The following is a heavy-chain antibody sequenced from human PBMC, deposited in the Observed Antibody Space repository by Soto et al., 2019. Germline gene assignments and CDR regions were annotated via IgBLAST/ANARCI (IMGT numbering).Heavy chain of an antibody. D-gene: IGHD5-12*01. Sequence: QVQLVQSGAEVKKPGASVKVSCKASGYTFTGYYMHGVRQAPGPGLEWMGWINPNSGGTNYAQKFQGRVTMTRDTSISTAYMELSRLRSDDTAVYYCAREECQYSGYGVVWFDPWGQGTLVTVSS. CDR1: GYTFTGYY. J-gene: IGHJ5*02. CDR2: INPNSGGT. CDR3: AREECQYSGYGVVWFDP. V-gene: IGHV1-2*02.